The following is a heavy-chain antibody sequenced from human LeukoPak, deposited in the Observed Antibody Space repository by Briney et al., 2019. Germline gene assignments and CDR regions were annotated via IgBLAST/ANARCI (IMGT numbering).Heavy chain of an antibody. V-gene: IGHV3-23*01. CDR3: AKWGDYDVLTGYYVSDY. CDR1: GFTFSNYA. D-gene: IGHD3-9*01. Sequence: GGSLRLSCAASGFTFSNYAMSWVRQAPGKRLEWVSAITGGGSGIYYADSMKSRFTISRDNSKNTLYLQINSLRAEDTAVYYCAKWGDYDVLTGYYVSDYWGQGTLVTVSS. CDR2: ITGGGSGI. J-gene: IGHJ4*02.